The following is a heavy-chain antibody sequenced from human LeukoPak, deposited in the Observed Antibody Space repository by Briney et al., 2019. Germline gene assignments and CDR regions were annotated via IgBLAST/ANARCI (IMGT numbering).Heavy chain of an antibody. CDR3: AEMATIAGFDY. CDR2: IYYSGST. D-gene: IGHD5-24*01. J-gene: IGHJ4*02. V-gene: IGHV4-39*01. CDR1: GGSISSSSYY. Sequence: PSETLSLTCTVSGGSISSSSYYWGWIRQPPGKGLEWIGSIYYSGSTYYNPSLKSRVTISVDTSKNQFSLKLSSVTAADTAVYYCAEMATIAGFDYWGQGTLVTASS.